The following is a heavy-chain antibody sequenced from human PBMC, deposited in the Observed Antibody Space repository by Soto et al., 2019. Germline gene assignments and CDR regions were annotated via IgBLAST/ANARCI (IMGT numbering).Heavy chain of an antibody. CDR3: AREGDYYDSSGSDYYFDD. V-gene: IGHV3-33*01. CDR1: GFTFSSYG. Sequence: PGGSLRLSCAASGFTFSSYGMHWVRQAPGKGLEWVAVIWYDGSNKYYADSVKGRFTISRDNSKNTLYLKMNSLRAEDTAVYYCAREGDYYDSSGSDYYFDDWGQGTLVTVTS. CDR2: IWYDGSNK. J-gene: IGHJ4*02. D-gene: IGHD3-22*01.